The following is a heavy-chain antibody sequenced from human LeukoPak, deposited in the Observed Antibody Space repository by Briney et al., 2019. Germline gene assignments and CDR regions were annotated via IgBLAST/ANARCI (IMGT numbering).Heavy chain of an antibody. V-gene: IGHV3-23*01. Sequence: GGSLRLSCAASGFTFSSYATSWVRQAPGKGLEWVSAISGSGGSTYYADSVKGRFTISRDNSKNTLYLQMNRLRAEDTAVYYCAKDAVGGTAYYFDCWGQGTLVSVSS. D-gene: IGHD1-26*01. CDR3: AKDAVGGTAYYFDC. J-gene: IGHJ4*02. CDR1: GFTFSSYA. CDR2: ISGSGGST.